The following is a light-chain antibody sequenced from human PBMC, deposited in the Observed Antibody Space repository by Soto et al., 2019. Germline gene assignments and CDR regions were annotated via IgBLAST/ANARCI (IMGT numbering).Light chain of an antibody. CDR3: SSYTGGSTLYV. CDR1: SSDGGAYNY. Sequence: QSALTQPAPVSGSPGQSITISCTGTSSDGGAYNYVSWYQHHPGKAPKLMIYEVSNRPSGVSNRFSGSKSGNTASLTISGLQAEDEADYYCSSYTGGSTLYVFGTGTKVTVL. CDR2: EVS. V-gene: IGLV2-14*01. J-gene: IGLJ1*01.